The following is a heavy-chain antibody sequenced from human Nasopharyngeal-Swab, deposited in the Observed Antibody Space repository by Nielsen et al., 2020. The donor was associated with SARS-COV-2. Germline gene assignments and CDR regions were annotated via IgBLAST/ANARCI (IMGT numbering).Heavy chain of an antibody. V-gene: IGHV3-49*04. J-gene: IGHJ4*02. CDR1: GFTFGDYA. Sequence: GGSLRLSCTASGFTFGDYAMSWVRQAPGKGLEWVGFIRSKAYGGTTEYAASVKGRLTISRDDSKSIAYLQMNSLKTEDTAVYYCTRDDFWSGYFDYWGQGTLVTVSS. D-gene: IGHD3-3*01. CDR3: TRDDFWSGYFDY. CDR2: IRSKAYGGTT.